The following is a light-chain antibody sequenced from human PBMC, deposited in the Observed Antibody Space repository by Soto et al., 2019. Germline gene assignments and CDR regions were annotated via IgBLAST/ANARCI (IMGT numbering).Light chain of an antibody. CDR3: CSYAGSSTLV. V-gene: IGLV2-23*01. CDR2: EGS. CDR1: SSDVGSYNL. J-gene: IGLJ1*01. Sequence: QSVLTQPASVSGSPGQSITLSCTGTSSDVGSYNLVSWYQQHPGKAPKLMIYEGSKRPSGVSNRFSGSKSGNTASLTISGLQAQAEADYYCCSYAGSSTLVFGTGTKVTVL.